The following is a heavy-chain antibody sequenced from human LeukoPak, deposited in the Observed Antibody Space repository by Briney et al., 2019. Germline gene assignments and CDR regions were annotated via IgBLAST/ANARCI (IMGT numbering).Heavy chain of an antibody. CDR3: ARGRIAYYGLDV. J-gene: IGHJ6*02. D-gene: IGHD2-21*01. Sequence: SQTLSLTCAISGXSVSSNSAAWNWIRQSPSRGLEWLGRTYYRSKWFDDFAESVKSRITINPDTSRNQFSLQLNSVTPEDTAVYFCARGRIAYYGLDVWGQGTTVTVSS. CDR2: TYYRSKWFD. CDR1: GXSVSSNSAA. V-gene: IGHV6-1*01.